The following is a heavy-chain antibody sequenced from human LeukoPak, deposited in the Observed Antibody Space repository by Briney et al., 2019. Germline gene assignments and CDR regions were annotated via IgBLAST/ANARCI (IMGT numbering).Heavy chain of an antibody. CDR1: GFTFSDYY. J-gene: IGHJ4*02. CDR3: AKGSNFDY. V-gene: IGHV3-30*02. CDR2: IRYDGSNK. Sequence: GGSLRLSCAASGFTFSDYYMSWIRQAPGKGLEWVAFIRYDGSNKYYADSVKGRFTISRDNSKNTLYLQMNSLRAEDTAVYYCAKGSNFDYWGQGTLVTVSS.